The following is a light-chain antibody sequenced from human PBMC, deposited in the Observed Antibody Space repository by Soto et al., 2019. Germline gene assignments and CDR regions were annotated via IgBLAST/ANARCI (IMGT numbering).Light chain of an antibody. V-gene: IGLV2-14*01. CDR1: SSDVGGYNH. CDR2: DVS. J-gene: IGLJ1*01. CDR3: SSYTSSDTYF. Sequence: QSVLNQPASVSGSPGRSITISCTGTSSDVGGYNHVSWYQQHPGRAPKLMIYDVSNRPSGASNRFSGSKSGSTASLTISALQAEDEAEYYCSSYTSSDTYFFGTGTKVTVL.